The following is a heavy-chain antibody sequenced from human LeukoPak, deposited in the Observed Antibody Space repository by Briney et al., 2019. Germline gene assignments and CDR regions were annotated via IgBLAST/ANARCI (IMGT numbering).Heavy chain of an antibody. CDR2: IYYSGST. D-gene: IGHD2-15*01. J-gene: IGHJ4*02. CDR1: GGSISSYY. V-gene: IGHV4-59*01. CDR3: ARVVAAITGYFDY. Sequence: PSETLSLTCTVSGGSISSYYWSWIRQPPGKGLEWIGYIYYSGSTNYNPSLKSRVTISVDTSKNQFSLKLCSVTAADTAVYYCARVVAAITGYFDYWGQGTLVTVSS.